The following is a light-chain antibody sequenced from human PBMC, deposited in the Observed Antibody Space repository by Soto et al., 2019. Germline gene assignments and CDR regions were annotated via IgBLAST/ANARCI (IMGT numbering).Light chain of an antibody. CDR1: QSISSN. CDR3: QQYNNWIT. J-gene: IGKJ5*01. V-gene: IGKV3-15*01. Sequence: EVLMTQSPAALSVSPGERATLSCRASQSISSNLAWYQQRPGQAPRLLMYGASTRATGIPARFSGSGSGTEFTLTISSLQSEDFAVYYCQQYNNWITFGQGTRLEIK. CDR2: GAS.